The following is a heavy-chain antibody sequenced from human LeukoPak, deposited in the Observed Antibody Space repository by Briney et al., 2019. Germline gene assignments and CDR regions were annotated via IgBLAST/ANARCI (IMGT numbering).Heavy chain of an antibody. CDR2: IIPILGIA. CDR3: AEDHASGWNLDFDFDS. Sequence: SVKVSCKASGGTFSSYAISWVRQAPGQGLEWMGRIIPILGIANYAQKFQGRVTITADKSTSTAYMELSSLRSEDTAVYYCAEDHASGWNLDFDFDSWGQGTLVAVSS. J-gene: IGHJ4*02. CDR1: GGTFSSYA. V-gene: IGHV1-69*04. D-gene: IGHD6-19*01.